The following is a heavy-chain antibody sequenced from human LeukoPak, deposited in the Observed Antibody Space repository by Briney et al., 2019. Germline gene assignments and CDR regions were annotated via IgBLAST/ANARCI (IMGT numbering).Heavy chain of an antibody. D-gene: IGHD2-15*01. J-gene: IGHJ5*02. CDR1: GGSFSGYY. V-gene: IGHV4-34*01. Sequence: SENLSLTCAVYGGSFSGYYWSWIRQPPGKGLEWIGEINHSGSTNYNPSLKSRVTISVDTSKNQFSLKLSSVTAADTAVYYCARGRIVVVVAATPNWFDPWGQGTLVTVSS. CDR3: ARGRIVVVVAATPNWFDP. CDR2: INHSGST.